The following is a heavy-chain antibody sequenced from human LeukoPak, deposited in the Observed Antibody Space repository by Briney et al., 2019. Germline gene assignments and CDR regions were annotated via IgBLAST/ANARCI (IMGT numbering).Heavy chain of an antibody. CDR3: ARGVSVAATRPFDY. CDR1: GDSVSSNSAT. D-gene: IGHD6-19*01. V-gene: IGHV6-1*01. Sequence: SQTLSLTCAISGDSVSSNSATWNWIRQSPSRGLECLGRTYYRSKWYNDYAVSVKSRITINPDTSKNQFSLQLNSVTPEDMAVYYCARGVSVAATRPFDYWGQGTLVTVSS. J-gene: IGHJ4*02. CDR2: TYYRSKWYN.